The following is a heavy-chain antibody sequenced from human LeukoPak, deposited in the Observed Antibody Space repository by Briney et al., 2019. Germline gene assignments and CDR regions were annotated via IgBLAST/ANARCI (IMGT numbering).Heavy chain of an antibody. Sequence: PSETLSLTCTVSGGSISSYYWSWIRQPPGKGLEWIGYIYYSGSTNYNPSLKSRVTISVDTSKNQFSLKLSSVTAADTAVYYCARDLPVGWSGELDIWGQGTMVTVSS. CDR3: ARDLPVGWSGELDI. CDR2: IYYSGST. CDR1: GGSISSYY. J-gene: IGHJ3*02. V-gene: IGHV4-59*01. D-gene: IGHD3-10*01.